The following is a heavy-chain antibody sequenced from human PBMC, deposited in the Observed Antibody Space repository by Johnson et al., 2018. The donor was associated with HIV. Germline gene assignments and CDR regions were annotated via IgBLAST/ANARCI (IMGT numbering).Heavy chain of an antibody. CDR3: TTEAPTLLRAFDI. V-gene: IGHV3-73*01. CDR2: IRSKGNNYAT. J-gene: IGHJ3*02. Sequence: EVQLVESGGGLVQPGGSLKLACAASGFTFSGSALHWVRQASGKGLEWVGHIRSKGNNYATAYAASVKGRFTISRDDSQNTAYLQMNRLKTDDTAVYYCTTEAPTLLRAFDIWGQGTMVTVSS. CDR1: GFTFSGSA.